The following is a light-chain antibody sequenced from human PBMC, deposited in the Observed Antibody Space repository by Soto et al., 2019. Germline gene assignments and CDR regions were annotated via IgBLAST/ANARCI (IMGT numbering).Light chain of an antibody. CDR3: QQSYSTAWT. CDR1: QSISNY. Sequence: DIQMTQSPSSLSASVGDRVTITCRASQSISNYLNWYQQKPGKAPKLLIYAASSLQSGVPSRFSGSESGTDFTLTISSLQLEDFATYYCQQSYSTAWTFGQGTKVEIK. CDR2: AAS. V-gene: IGKV1-39*01. J-gene: IGKJ1*01.